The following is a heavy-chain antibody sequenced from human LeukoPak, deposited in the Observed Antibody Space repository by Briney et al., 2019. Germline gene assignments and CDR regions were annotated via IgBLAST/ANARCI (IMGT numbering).Heavy chain of an antibody. Sequence: SETLSLTCAVSGGSISSSNWWSWVRQPPGKGLVWIGEIYHSGSTNYNPSLKSRVTISVDKSKNQFSLKLGSVTAADTAVYYCAILVDTAMVPYYFDYWGQGTLVTVSS. D-gene: IGHD5-18*01. J-gene: IGHJ4*02. CDR1: GGSISSSNW. CDR2: IYHSGST. V-gene: IGHV4-4*02. CDR3: AILVDTAMVPYYFDY.